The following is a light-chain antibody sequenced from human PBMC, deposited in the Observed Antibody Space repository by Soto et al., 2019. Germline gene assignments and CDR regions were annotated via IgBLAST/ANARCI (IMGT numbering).Light chain of an antibody. CDR2: GAS. Sequence: EIVMTQSPATRSVSPGERATLSGRDSQSVSSNLAWYQQKPGQAPRLLIYGASTRATGIPDRFSGSGSGTEFTLTISSLQSEDSAVYYCQQYNNWITFGQGTRLEIK. V-gene: IGKV3-15*01. J-gene: IGKJ5*01. CDR3: QQYNNWIT. CDR1: QSVSSN.